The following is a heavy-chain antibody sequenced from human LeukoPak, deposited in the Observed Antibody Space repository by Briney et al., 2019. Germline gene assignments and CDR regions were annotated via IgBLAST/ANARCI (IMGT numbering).Heavy chain of an antibody. CDR2: IWYDGSNK. V-gene: IGHV3-33*06. CDR1: GFTFSSYG. CDR3: AKGGCSSTSCYGEVYYYYMDV. J-gene: IGHJ6*03. D-gene: IGHD2-2*01. Sequence: EGSLRLSCAASGFTFSSYGMHWVRQAPGKGLEWVAVIWYDGSNKYYADSVKGRFTISRDNSKNTLYLQMNSLRAEDTAVYYCAKGGCSSTSCYGEVYYYYMDVWGKGTTVTVSS.